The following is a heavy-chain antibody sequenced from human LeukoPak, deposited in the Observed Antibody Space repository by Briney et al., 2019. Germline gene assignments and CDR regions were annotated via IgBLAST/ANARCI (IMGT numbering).Heavy chain of an antibody. CDR3: AKERDGHKDGLAH. V-gene: IGHV3-43*01. CDR2: IRGAATT. CDR1: GFNFNAYT. D-gene: IGHD5-24*01. Sequence: GGSLRLSCATSGFNFNAYTMHWVRQAPGKGLEWVSFIRGAATTNYADSVKGRFTVSSDNSKNSLYLQMNGLRPEDSGLYYCAKERDGHKDGLAHWGRGTLVTVSS. J-gene: IGHJ4*02.